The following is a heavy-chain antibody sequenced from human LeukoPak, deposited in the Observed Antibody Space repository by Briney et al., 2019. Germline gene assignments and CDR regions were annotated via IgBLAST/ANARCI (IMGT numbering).Heavy chain of an antibody. CDR2: IGGSGGGT. CDR3: AKDSQWLRLGNYYYYYGMDV. Sequence: GGSLRLSCVASGFTFSTYAMSWVRQAPGKGLEWVSAIGGSGGGTLYADSVKGRFTISRDNSKNTLFLQMNSLRAEDTAVYYCAKDSQWLRLGNYYYYYGMDVWGQGTTVTVSS. V-gene: IGHV3-23*01. J-gene: IGHJ6*02. D-gene: IGHD5-12*01. CDR1: GFTFSTYA.